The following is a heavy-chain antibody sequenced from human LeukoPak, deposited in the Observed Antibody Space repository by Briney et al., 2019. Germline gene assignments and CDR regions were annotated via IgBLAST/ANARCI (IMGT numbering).Heavy chain of an antibody. D-gene: IGHD2-8*01. Sequence: GGSLRLSCAASGVTFSNFAVTWLRQAPGKGLEWVSSISTRAAETHYADSVKGRFTISRDNSKNTVYLQMNTLRAEDTAVYYCGKGLNGVYDYWSQGALVTVFS. CDR1: GVTFSNFA. J-gene: IGHJ4*02. CDR3: GKGLNGVYDY. V-gene: IGHV3-23*01. CDR2: ISTRAAET.